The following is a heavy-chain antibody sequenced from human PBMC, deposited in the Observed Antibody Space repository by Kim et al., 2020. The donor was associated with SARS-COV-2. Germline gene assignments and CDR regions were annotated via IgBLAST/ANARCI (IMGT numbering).Heavy chain of an antibody. J-gene: IGHJ4*02. Sequence: VKGRFTISRDNSKNTLYLQMNSLRAEDTAVYYCARETPPWGSSWYGPVDYWGQGTLVTVSS. CDR3: ARETPPWGSSWYGPVDY. V-gene: IGHV3-53*01. D-gene: IGHD6-13*01.